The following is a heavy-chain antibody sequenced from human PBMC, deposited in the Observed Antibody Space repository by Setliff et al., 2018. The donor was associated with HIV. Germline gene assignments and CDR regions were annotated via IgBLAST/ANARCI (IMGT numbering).Heavy chain of an antibody. V-gene: IGHV1-69*10. CDR1: RGTFTSYA. Sequence: GASVKVSCKASRGTFTSYAFSWVRQAPGQGLEWMGGIIAILGIPSYAQKFQGRVTITADKSTNTAYMELKSLRSEDTALYYCARDYYDSSGYIFFPGLPDYWGQGTLVTVSS. CDR2: IIAILGIP. D-gene: IGHD3-22*01. J-gene: IGHJ4*02. CDR3: ARDYYDSSGYIFFPGLPDY.